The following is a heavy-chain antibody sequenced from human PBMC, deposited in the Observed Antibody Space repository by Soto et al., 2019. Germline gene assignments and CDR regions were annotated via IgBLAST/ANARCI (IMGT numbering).Heavy chain of an antibody. CDR2: IDPSDSYT. J-gene: IGHJ5*02. V-gene: IGHV5-10-1*01. Sequence: GESLKISCKGSGYSFTSYWISWVRQMPGKGLEWMGRIDPSDSYTNYSPSFQGHVTISADKSISTAYLQWSSLNASDTAMFYCARHIGFSVAAAREINGFEPWGNGTL. CDR3: ARHIGFSVAAAREINGFEP. D-gene: IGHD6-13*01. CDR1: GYSFTSYW.